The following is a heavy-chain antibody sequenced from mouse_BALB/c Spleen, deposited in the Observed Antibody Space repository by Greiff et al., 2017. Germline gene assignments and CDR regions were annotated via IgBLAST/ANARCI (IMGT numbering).Heavy chain of an antibody. Sequence: EVQLQQSGAELVKPGASVKLSCTASGFNIKDTYMHWVKQRPEQGLEWIGRIDPANGNTKYDPKFQGKATITADTSSNTAYLQLSSLTSEDTAVYYCASSHYYDYDGYYAMDYWGQGTSVTVSS. V-gene: IGHV14-3*02. CDR1: GFNIKDTY. J-gene: IGHJ4*01. D-gene: IGHD2-4*01. CDR3: ASSHYYDYDGYYAMDY. CDR2: IDPANGNT.